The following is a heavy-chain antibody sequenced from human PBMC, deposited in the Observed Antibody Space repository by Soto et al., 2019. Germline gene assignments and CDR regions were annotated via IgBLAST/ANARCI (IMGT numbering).Heavy chain of an antibody. D-gene: IGHD3-3*01. V-gene: IGHV4-39*01. CDR2: IYYSGST. Sequence: SETLSLTCTVSGGSISSSSYYWGWIRQPPGKGLEWIGSIYYSGSTYYNPSLKSRVTISVDTSKNQFSLKLSSVTAADTTVYYCARLRGYDFWSGYSSINWFDPWGQGTLVTVSS. J-gene: IGHJ5*02. CDR3: ARLRGYDFWSGYSSINWFDP. CDR1: GGSISSSSYY.